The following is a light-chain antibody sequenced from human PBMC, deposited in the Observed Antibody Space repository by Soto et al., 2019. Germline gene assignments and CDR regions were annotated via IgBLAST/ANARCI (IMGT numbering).Light chain of an antibody. CDR3: QEHASI. Sequence: EFVLTQSPCTLSLSPGERATLSCRANQNLGDGRLAWYQQKPGQPPTLLIYDASTRATGIPDRFSGTGSGTDFTLTISRLEPEDFAVYYCQEHASIFGQGTRLEI. V-gene: IGKV3-20*01. CDR1: QNLGDGR. J-gene: IGKJ5*01. CDR2: DAS.